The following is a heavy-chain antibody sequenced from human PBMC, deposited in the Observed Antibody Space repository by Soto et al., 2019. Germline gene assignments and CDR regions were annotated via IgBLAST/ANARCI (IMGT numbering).Heavy chain of an antibody. Sequence: GESLKISCKGSGYSFTSYWISWVRQMPGKGLEWMGRSDPSDSYTNYSPSFQGHVTISADKSISTAYLQWSSLKASDTAMYYCARFNLEYSSSSYYYYYGMDVWGQGTTVTVSS. CDR1: GYSFTSYW. V-gene: IGHV5-10-1*01. J-gene: IGHJ6*02. CDR2: SDPSDSYT. CDR3: ARFNLEYSSSSYYYYYGMDV. D-gene: IGHD6-6*01.